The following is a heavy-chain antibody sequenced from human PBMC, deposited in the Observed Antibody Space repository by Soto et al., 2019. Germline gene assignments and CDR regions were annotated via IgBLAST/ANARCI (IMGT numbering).Heavy chain of an antibody. J-gene: IGHJ4*02. V-gene: IGHV1-18*01. CDR3: ARDIRGGSGRYYNEPTDY. CDR1: GYTFTSYG. Sequence: ASVKVSCKASGYTFTSYGISWVRQAPGQGLEWMGWISAYNGNTNYAQKLQGRVTMTTDTSTSTAYMELRSLRSDDTAVYYCARDIRGGSGRYYNEPTDYWGQGTLVTVSS. CDR2: ISAYNGNT. D-gene: IGHD3-10*01.